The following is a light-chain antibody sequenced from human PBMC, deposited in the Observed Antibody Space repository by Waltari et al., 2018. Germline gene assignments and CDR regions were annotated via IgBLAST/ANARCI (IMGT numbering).Light chain of an antibody. CDR1: QTISNW. V-gene: IGKV1-5*03. CDR3: QQYNNYPCT. Sequence: DIQMTQSHSTLSSSVGTRVTIHCRASQTISNWLAWDQQKAGQAPKLLIYMASNLESGVTSRFSGSGSGTEFTLTISSLQPDDFATYYCQQYNNYPCTFGQGTKLEIK. J-gene: IGKJ2*02. CDR2: MAS.